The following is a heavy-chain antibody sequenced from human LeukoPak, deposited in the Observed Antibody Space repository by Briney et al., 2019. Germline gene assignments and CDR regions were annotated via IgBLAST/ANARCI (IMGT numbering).Heavy chain of an antibody. D-gene: IGHD3-10*01. CDR1: GFTFSSHA. CDR2: ISGSGGST. V-gene: IGHV3-23*01. J-gene: IGHJ3*02. Sequence: GGSLRLSCAASGFTFSSHAMSWVRQAPGKGLEWVSAISGSGGSTYYADSVKGRFTISRDNSKNTLCLQMNSLRAEDTAVYYCAKARGSGSYYNDALDIWGQGTMVTVSS. CDR3: AKARGSGSYYNDALDI.